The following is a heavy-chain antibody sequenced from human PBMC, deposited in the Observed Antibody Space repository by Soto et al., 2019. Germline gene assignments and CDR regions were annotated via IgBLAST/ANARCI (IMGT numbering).Heavy chain of an antibody. CDR3: ARGLRRGYDFWSGSYGY. D-gene: IGHD3-3*01. V-gene: IGHV4-34*01. CDR1: GGSFSGYY. Sequence: SETLSLTCAVYGGSFSGYYWSWIRQPPGKGLEWIGEINHSGSTNYNPSLKSRVTISVDTSKNQFSLKLSSVTAADTAVYYCARGLRRGYDFWSGSYGYWGQEPWSPSPQ. J-gene: IGHJ4*01. CDR2: INHSGST.